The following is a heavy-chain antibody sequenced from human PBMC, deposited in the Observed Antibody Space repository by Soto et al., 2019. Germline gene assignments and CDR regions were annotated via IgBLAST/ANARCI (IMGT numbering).Heavy chain of an antibody. D-gene: IGHD5-12*01. CDR1: GGSISSGGYY. V-gene: IGHV4-31*03. J-gene: IGHJ5*02. CDR3: AREEGGGYDHRWFDP. CDR2: IYYSGST. Sequence: QVQLQESGPGLVKPSQTLSLTCTVSGGSISSGGYYWSWIRQHPGKGLEWIGYIYYSGSTYYNPSLQSRVTISVDTSKTQFSLKLSSVTAADTAVYYCAREEGGGYDHRWFDPWGQGTLVTVSS.